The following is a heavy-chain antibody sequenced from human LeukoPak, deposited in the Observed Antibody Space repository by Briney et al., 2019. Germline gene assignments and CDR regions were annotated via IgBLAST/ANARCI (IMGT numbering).Heavy chain of an antibody. CDR2: INHSRST. CDR1: GGSFSGYY. J-gene: IGHJ6*03. D-gene: IGHD3-10*01. V-gene: IGHV4-34*01. CDR3: ARQLYVSGSYYAPMDV. Sequence: PSETLSLTCAVYGGSFSGYYWSWIRQPPGKGLEWIGEINHSRSTNYNPSLKSRLTISVDTSKNQFSLELSSVTAADTALYFCARQLYVSGSYYAPMDVWGKGTTVTISS.